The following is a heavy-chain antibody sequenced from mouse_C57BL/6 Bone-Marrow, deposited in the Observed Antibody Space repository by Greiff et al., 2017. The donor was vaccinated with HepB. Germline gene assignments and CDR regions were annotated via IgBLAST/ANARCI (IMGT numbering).Heavy chain of an antibody. CDR1: GYTFTSYG. Sequence: VQLQESGAELARPGASVKLSCKASGYTFTSYGISWVKQRTGQGLEWIGEIYPRSGNTYYNEKFKGKATLTADKSSSTAYMELRSLTSEDSAVYFCARGEYYSNYGAYWGQGTLVTVSA. CDR2: IYPRSGNT. CDR3: ARGEYYSNYGAY. D-gene: IGHD2-5*01. V-gene: IGHV1-81*01. J-gene: IGHJ3*01.